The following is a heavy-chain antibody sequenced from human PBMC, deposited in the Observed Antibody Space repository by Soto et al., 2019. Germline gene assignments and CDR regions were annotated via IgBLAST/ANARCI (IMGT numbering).Heavy chain of an antibody. V-gene: IGHV1-18*01. CDR3: ARDISYGSGTSYGY. CDR1: GYIFTSHG. J-gene: IGHJ4*02. Sequence: QVQLVQSGAEVKQPGASVKVSCKASGYIFTSHGISWVRHAPGQGLEWMGWISNHNGGTNYAQKLQGRVTMTTDTSTSAAYMELRSLTSDDTAVYYCARDISYGSGTSYGYWCPGTLVTVSS. D-gene: IGHD3-10*01. CDR2: ISNHNGGT.